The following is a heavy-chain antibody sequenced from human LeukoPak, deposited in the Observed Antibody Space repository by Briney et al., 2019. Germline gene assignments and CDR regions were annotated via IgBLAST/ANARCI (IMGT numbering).Heavy chain of an antibody. D-gene: IGHD1-7*01. CDR2: ISGSGDIT. CDR1: GFTFSAYV. CDR3: AKLGGINWNYVFDY. Sequence: GGSLRLSCAASGFTFSAYVMSWVRQAPGKGLEWVSSISGSGDITYYADSVKGRFTISRDNSRNTLYLQMNSLRAEDTAVYYCAKLGGINWNYVFDYWGQGTLVTVSS. J-gene: IGHJ4*02. V-gene: IGHV3-23*01.